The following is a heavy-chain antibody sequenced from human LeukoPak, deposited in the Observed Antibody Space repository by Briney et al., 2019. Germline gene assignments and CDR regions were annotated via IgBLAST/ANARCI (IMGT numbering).Heavy chain of an antibody. V-gene: IGHV1-69*04. Sequence: ASVKVSCKASGGTFSSYAISWVRQAPGQGLEWMGRIIPILGIANYAQKFQGRVTITADKSTSTAYMELSSLRSEATAVYYCARGRQQLPFEPWGQGSLGTASS. CDR3: ARGRQQLPFEP. CDR1: GGTFSSYA. CDR2: IIPILGIA. J-gene: IGHJ5*02. D-gene: IGHD6-13*01.